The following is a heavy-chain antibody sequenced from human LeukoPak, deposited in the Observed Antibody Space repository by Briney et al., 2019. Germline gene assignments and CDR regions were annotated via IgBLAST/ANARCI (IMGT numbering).Heavy chain of an antibody. V-gene: IGHV4-59*01. Sequence: SETLSLTCTVSGGSISSYYRSWIRQPPGKGLEWIGYIYYSGSTNYNPSLKSRVTISVDTSKNQFSLKLSSVTAADTAVYYCARNQTSFVSEIYTYFNYGAQEFLVTVPS. CDR3: ARNQTSFVSEIYTYFNY. CDR1: GGSISSYY. J-gene: IGHJ4*02. CDR2: IYYSGST. D-gene: IGHD3-16*01.